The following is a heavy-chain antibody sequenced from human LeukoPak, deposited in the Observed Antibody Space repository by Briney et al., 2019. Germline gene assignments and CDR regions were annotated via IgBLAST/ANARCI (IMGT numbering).Heavy chain of an antibody. J-gene: IGHJ6*03. V-gene: IGHV3-7*03. CDR2: IKEDGSEK. Sequence: GGSQSLSCAASGFTFSSYWMSWVRQAPGKGLEWVANIKEDGSEKYYVDSVKGRFTISRDNAKNSLYLQMNNLRAEDTTLYYCARDSNTNYYHYYKDVRGKGNTVTVSS. CDR3: ARDSNTNYYHYYKDV. D-gene: IGHD4/OR15-4a*01. CDR1: GFTFSSYW.